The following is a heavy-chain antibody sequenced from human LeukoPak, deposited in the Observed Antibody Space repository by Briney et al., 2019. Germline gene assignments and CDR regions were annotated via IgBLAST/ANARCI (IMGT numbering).Heavy chain of an antibody. CDR1: GYTFTSYG. Sequence: ASVKVSCKASGYTFTSYGISWVRQAPGQGLEWMGWISAYNGNTNYAQKLQGRVTMTRDTSTSTVYMELSSLRSEDTAVYYCARDTYSRDSEYYYYMDVWGKGTTVTISS. J-gene: IGHJ6*03. D-gene: IGHD5-12*01. V-gene: IGHV1-18*01. CDR3: ARDTYSRDSEYYYYMDV. CDR2: ISAYNGNT.